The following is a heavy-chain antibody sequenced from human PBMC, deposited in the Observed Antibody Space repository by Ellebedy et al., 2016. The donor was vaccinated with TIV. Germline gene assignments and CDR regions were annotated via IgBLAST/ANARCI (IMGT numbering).Heavy chain of an antibody. CDR2: INPTRRT. J-gene: IGHJ4*02. Sequence: SETLSLXCAVSGVSFNNYYWSWIRQSPGKGLEWIGEINPTRRTNYNPSLISRVAMSVDTSKDQFSLRLTSVTAADTAVYYCARDGEGDEGFDYWGRGALVTVSS. CDR1: GVSFNNYY. D-gene: IGHD3-10*01. CDR3: ARDGEGDEGFDY. V-gene: IGHV4-34*01.